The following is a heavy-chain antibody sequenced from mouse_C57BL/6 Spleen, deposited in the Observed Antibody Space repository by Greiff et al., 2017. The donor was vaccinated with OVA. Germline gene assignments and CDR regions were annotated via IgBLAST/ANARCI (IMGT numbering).Heavy chain of an antibody. CDR2: IYPGEGDT. CDR3: ARRELRPNYFDY. CDR1: GYAFSSYW. Sequence: VKLVESGAELVKPGASVKISCKASGYAFSSYWMNWVKQRPGKGLEWIGQIYPGEGDTNYNGKFKGKATLTADKSSSPAYMQLSSPTSEDSAVYFCARRELRPNYFDYWGQGTTLTVSS. D-gene: IGHD1-1*01. V-gene: IGHV1-80*01. J-gene: IGHJ2*01.